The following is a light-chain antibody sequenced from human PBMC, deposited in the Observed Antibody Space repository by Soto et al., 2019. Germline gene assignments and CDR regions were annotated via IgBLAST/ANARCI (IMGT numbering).Light chain of an antibody. J-gene: IGKJ1*01. CDR2: AAS. V-gene: IGKV1-6*01. CDR3: LQDYGDSWT. Sequence: QMTQSPSSLSASVGEKIIITCRASRDVGSDVSWYQQKPGQAPKLLIYAASNLYTGVPSRFSGSRSGTEFTLPISSLQPEDFASNYCLQDYGDSWTFGQGTRWIA. CDR1: RDVGSD.